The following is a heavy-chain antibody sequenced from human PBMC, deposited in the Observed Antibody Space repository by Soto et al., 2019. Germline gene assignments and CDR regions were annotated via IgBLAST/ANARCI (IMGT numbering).Heavy chain of an antibody. Sequence: EVQLVESGGGLVQPGGSLRLSCAPSRFTFSSYWMHWVRQPPGKGLVWVSRINSDGSSTSYADSVKGRFTISRDNAKNTLYLQMNSLRAEDTAMYYCVRTSLVVAAATREDYWGQGTLVTVSS. D-gene: IGHD2-15*01. V-gene: IGHV3-74*01. J-gene: IGHJ4*02. CDR1: RFTFSSYW. CDR3: VRTSLVVAAATREDY. CDR2: INSDGSST.